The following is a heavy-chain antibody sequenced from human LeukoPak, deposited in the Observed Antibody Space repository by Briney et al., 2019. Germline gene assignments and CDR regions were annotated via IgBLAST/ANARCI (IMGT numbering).Heavy chain of an antibody. CDR2: ISSSSSYI. D-gene: IGHD3-10*01. V-gene: IGHV3-21*01. Sequence: GGSLRLSCAASGFTFSSYTMNWVRQAPGKGLEWVSSISSSSSYIYYADSVKGRFTISRDNAKNSLYLQMNSLRAEDTAVYYCARAPMVRDWYFGLWGRGTLVTVSS. CDR3: ARAPMVRDWYFGL. CDR1: GFTFSSYT. J-gene: IGHJ2*01.